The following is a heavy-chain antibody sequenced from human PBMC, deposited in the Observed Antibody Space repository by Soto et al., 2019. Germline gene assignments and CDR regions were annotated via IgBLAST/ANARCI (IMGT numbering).Heavy chain of an antibody. D-gene: IGHD5-12*01. V-gene: IGHV1-69*01. CDR3: ARGGASGYGRHYYYYYGMDV. J-gene: IGHJ6*02. CDR1: GGTFSSYA. Sequence: QVQLVQSGAEVKKPGSSVKVSCKASGGTFSSYAISWVRQAPGQGLEWMGGIIPIFGTANYAQKFQGRVTITADESTSPAYMELSSLRSEDTAVYYCARGGASGYGRHYYYYYGMDVWGQGTTVTVSS. CDR2: IIPIFGTA.